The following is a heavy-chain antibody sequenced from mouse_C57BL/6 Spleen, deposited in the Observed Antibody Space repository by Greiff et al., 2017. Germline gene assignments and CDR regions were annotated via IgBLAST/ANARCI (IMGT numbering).Heavy chain of an antibody. CDR1: GYTFTSYW. Sequence: QVQLQQPGTELVKPGASVKLSCKASGYTFTSYWMHWVKQRPGQGLEWIGNINPSNGGTNYNEKFKSKATLTVDKSSSTAYMQLSSRTSEDSAVYYCARGDGSSYTFDYWGQGTTLTVSS. CDR3: ARGDGSSYTFDY. D-gene: IGHD1-1*01. CDR2: INPSNGGT. J-gene: IGHJ2*01. V-gene: IGHV1-53*01.